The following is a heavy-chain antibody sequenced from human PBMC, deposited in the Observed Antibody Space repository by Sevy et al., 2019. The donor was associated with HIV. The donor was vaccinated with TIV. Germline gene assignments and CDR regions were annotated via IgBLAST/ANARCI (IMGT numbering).Heavy chain of an antibody. CDR1: GFTFSTYS. CDR3: AREAYYYDSREENWFDP. J-gene: IGHJ5*02. CDR2: ISRTSTTT. V-gene: IGHV3-48*02. Sequence: GGSLRLSCKASGFTFSTYSMHWVRQPPGKGLEWVSSISRTSTTTYYADSAKGRFTISRDNAKNSLYLQMNSLRDEDTAVYYCAREAYYYDSREENWFDPWGQGTLVTVSS. D-gene: IGHD3-22*01.